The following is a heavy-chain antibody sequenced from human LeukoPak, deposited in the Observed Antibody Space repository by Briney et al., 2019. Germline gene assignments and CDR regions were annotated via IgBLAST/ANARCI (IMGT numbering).Heavy chain of an antibody. D-gene: IGHD2-8*01. V-gene: IGHV3-21*01. Sequence: PGRSLRLSCAASGFTFSSYSMNWVRQAPGRGLEWVSSISSSSSYIYYADSVKGRFTISRDNAKNSLYLQMNSLRAEDTAVYYCARENGAPYYFDYWGQGTLVTVSS. CDR3: ARENGAPYYFDY. CDR2: ISSSSSYI. J-gene: IGHJ4*02. CDR1: GFTFSSYS.